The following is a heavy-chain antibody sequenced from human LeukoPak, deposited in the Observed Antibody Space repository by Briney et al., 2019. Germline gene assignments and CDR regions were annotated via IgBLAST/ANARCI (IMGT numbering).Heavy chain of an antibody. V-gene: IGHV3-43*02. D-gene: IGHD2-2*01. J-gene: IGHJ5*02. CDR3: ARDRYCSYTTCHGWFDP. CDR2: ISGDGGST. Sequence: PGGSLRLSCAASGFTFDDFAMHWVRQAPGKGLEWVSLISGDGGSTYYADSVKGRLTISRDNSKNSLYLQMNSLRTEDTALYYCARDRYCSYTTCHGWFDPWGQGTLVTVSS. CDR1: GFTFDDFA.